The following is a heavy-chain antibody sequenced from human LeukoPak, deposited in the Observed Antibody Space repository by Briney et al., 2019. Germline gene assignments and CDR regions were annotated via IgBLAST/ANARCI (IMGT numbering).Heavy chain of an antibody. J-gene: IGHJ4*02. D-gene: IGHD5-18*01. CDR2: IYPGDSDT. V-gene: IGHV5-51*01. Sequence: GESLKISCKGSGYSFTSCWIGWVRQMPGKGLEWMGIIYPGDSDTRYSPSFQGQVTISADKSISTAYLQWSSLKASDTAMYYCARSVGGYSYGYSSDYWGQGTLVTVSS. CDR3: ARSVGGYSYGYSSDY. CDR1: GYSFTSCW.